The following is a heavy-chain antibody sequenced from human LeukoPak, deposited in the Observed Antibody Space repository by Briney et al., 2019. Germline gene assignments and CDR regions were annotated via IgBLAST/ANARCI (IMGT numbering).Heavy chain of an antibody. CDR2: ISGGDGST. CDR1: GFSFSRYA. CDR3: AKDGYSSSWYQDNYYYYMDV. V-gene: IGHV3-23*01. D-gene: IGHD6-13*01. Sequence: PGGSLRLSCATSGFSFSRYAMSWVRQAPGKGLEWVSAISGGDGSTYYADSVKGRFTISRDNSKNTLYLQMNSLRAEDTAVYYCAKDGYSSSWYQDNYYYYMDVWGKGTTVTVSS. J-gene: IGHJ6*03.